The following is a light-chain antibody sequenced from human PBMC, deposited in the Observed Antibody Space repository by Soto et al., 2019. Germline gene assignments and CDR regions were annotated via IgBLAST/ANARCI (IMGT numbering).Light chain of an antibody. CDR2: CNS. J-gene: IGLJ1*01. CDR3: ATWDDSLNGYV. CDR1: SSNIGSNA. Sequence: QSVLTQPPSVSGTPAQRVTISCSGSSSNIGSNAVNWYQQLPGTAPKLLIYCNSQRPSGVPDRFSGSKSGTSASLAISGLQSEDEADYYCATWDDSLNGYVFGAATKGTVL. V-gene: IGLV1-44*01.